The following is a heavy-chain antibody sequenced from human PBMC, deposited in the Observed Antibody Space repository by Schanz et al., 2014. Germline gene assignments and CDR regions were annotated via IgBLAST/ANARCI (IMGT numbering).Heavy chain of an antibody. D-gene: IGHD5-18*01. V-gene: IGHV3-30*04. CDR2: ISYDEATK. CDR3: ASLQQLWLQYFFDY. CDR1: GFTFSNYA. J-gene: IGHJ4*02. Sequence: VHLAESGGGVVQPGRSLRLSCAASGAASGFTFSNYAMHWVRQSPGKGLEWVAVISYDEATKHYADSVKGRFTISRDNSEKKLYLQMNSLRAEDTAVYYCASLQQLWLQYFFDYWGQGALVTVSS.